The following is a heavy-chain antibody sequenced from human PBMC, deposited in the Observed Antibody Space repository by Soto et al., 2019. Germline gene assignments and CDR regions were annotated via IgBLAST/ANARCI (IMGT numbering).Heavy chain of an antibody. J-gene: IGHJ6*03. V-gene: IGHV3-21*01. D-gene: IGHD2-2*01. CDR2: ISSSSSYI. CDR1: GFTFSSNS. CDR3: ARDVGVYCSSTSCSNNYYYMDV. Sequence: EVQLVESGGGLVKPGGSLRLSCAASGFTFSSNSMNWVRQAPGKGLEWVSSISSSSSYIYYADSVKGRFTISRDNAKNSLYLQMNSLRAEDTAVYYCARDVGVYCSSTSCSNNYYYMDVWGKGTTVTVSS.